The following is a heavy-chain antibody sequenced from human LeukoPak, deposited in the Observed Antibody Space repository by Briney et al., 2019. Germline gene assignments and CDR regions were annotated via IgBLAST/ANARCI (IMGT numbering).Heavy chain of an antibody. V-gene: IGHV3-53*01. CDR1: GFTVSSNY. J-gene: IGHJ4*02. D-gene: IGHD4-11*01. CDR2: IYSGGST. CDR3: ASGARLTTALYYFDY. Sequence: PGGSLRLSCAASGFTVSSNYMSWVRQAPGKGLEWVSVIYSGGSTYYADSVKGRFTISRDNSKNTLYLQMNSLRAEDTAVYYCASGARLTTALYYFDYWGQGTLVTVSS.